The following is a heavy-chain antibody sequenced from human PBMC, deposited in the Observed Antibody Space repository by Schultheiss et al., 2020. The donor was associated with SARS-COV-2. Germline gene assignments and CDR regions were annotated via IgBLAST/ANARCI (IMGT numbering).Heavy chain of an antibody. CDR1: GFSLSNARMG. D-gene: IGHD6-13*01. CDR3: ARVLGSYIKQQLWFDP. Sequence: SGPTLVKPTETLTLTCTVSGFSLSNARMGVSWIRQPPGKGLEWIGYIYYSGSTNYNPSLKSRVTMSVDTSKNQFSLKLSSVTAADTAVYYCARVLGSYIKQQLWFDPWGQGTLVTVSS. CDR2: IYYSGST. J-gene: IGHJ5*02. V-gene: IGHV4-61*01.